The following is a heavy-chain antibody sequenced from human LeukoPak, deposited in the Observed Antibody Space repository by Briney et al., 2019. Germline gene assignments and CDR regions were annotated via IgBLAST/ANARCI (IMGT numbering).Heavy chain of an antibody. D-gene: IGHD3-9*01. CDR3: AKDWYYDILYYMDV. CDR2: IYHSGST. V-gene: IGHV4-38-2*02. CDR1: GYSISSGYY. Sequence: SETLSLTCTVSGYSISSGYYWGWIRQPPGKGLEWIGSIYHSGSTYYNPSLKSRVTISVDTSKNQFSLKLSSVTAADTAVYYCAKDWYYDILYYMDVWGKGTTVTISS. J-gene: IGHJ6*03.